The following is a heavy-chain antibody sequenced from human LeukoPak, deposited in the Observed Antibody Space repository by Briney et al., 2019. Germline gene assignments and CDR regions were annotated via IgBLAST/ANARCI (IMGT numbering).Heavy chain of an antibody. CDR2: INSDGSST. V-gene: IGHV3-74*01. CDR1: GFSFSSYW. CDR3: ARGFGYDNILTY. Sequence: PGGSLRLSCAASGFSFSSYWMHWVRQAPGKGLVWVSRINSDGSSTNYADCVKGRFTISRDNAKNTLYLQMNSLRAEDTAVYYCARGFGYDNILTYWGQGTLVTVSS. J-gene: IGHJ4*02. D-gene: IGHD5-12*01.